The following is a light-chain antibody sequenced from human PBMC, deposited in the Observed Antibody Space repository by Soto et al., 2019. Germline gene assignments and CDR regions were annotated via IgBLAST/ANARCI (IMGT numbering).Light chain of an antibody. Sequence: IQVPKSTSTLSESVGGTVNISCRASQSISVSLAWYQQKPGKAPRLLIYDASTLQGGVQSRFSVRGSGTEFTLPVTSLQPEEFASDFCQQYEKYSTFGHGTKVDIK. CDR2: DAS. V-gene: IGKV1-5*01. CDR1: QSISVS. J-gene: IGKJ1*01. CDR3: QQYEKYST.